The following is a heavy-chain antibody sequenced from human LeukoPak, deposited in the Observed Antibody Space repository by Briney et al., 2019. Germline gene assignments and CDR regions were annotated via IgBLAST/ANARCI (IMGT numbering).Heavy chain of an antibody. Sequence: PGGPLRLSCAASGFTFSNYWIHWVRQAPGKGLEWVAGIKDDGSEKYYVDSVKGRFTISRDNAKNSLYLQMNSLIAEDTAVYYCAKDRGGSYTLSLDYWGQGTLVTVSS. CDR2: IKDDGSEK. J-gene: IGHJ4*02. V-gene: IGHV3-7*03. D-gene: IGHD1-26*01. CDR3: AKDRGGSYTLSLDY. CDR1: GFTFSNYW.